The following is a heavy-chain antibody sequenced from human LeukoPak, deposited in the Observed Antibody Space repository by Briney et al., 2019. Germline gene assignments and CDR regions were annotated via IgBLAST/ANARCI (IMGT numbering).Heavy chain of an antibody. CDR3: ARSGGTSTDYYYYYGMDV. CDR2: IKQDGSEK. V-gene: IGHV3-7*01. D-gene: IGHD3-16*01. CDR1: GFTFSSYW. Sequence: GGSLRLSCAASGFTFSSYWMSWVRQAPGKGLEWVANIKQDGSEKYYVDSVKGRFTISRDNAKNSLYLQMNSLRAEDTAVYYCARSGGTSTDYYYYYGMDVWGKGTTVTVSS. J-gene: IGHJ6*04.